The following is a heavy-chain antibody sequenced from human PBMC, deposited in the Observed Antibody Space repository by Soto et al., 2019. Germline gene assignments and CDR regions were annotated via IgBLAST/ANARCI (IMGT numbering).Heavy chain of an antibody. CDR2: ISHDGSNK. J-gene: IGHJ3*02. Sequence: PGGSLRLSCAASGFTFSSYDMHWVRQAPGKGLEWVAVISHDGSNKHYADSVKGRFTISRDNSKNTLYLQMNSLRAEDTAVYYCATLPGTLDAFDIWGQGTMVTVPS. CDR1: GFTFSSYD. V-gene: IGHV3-30-3*01. CDR3: ATLPGTLDAFDI. D-gene: IGHD2-2*01.